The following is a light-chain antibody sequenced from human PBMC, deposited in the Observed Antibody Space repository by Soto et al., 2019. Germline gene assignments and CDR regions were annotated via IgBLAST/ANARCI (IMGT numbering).Light chain of an antibody. CDR2: GAS. V-gene: IGKV3-20*01. CDR3: QHYNSSSEA. CDR1: QSVSNNY. J-gene: IGKJ1*01. Sequence: EIVLTQSPGTLSLSPGERATLSRRASQSVSNNYLAWYQQKNGQPPRLLIYGASNRDTGIPDRFSGSGSGTEFTLTISRLQPDDFATYYCQHYNSSSEAFGQGTKVDIK.